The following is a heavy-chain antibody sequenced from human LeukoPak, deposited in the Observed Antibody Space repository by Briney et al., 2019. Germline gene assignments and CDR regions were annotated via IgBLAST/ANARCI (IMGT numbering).Heavy chain of an antibody. V-gene: IGHV3-30*03. CDR3: ARDFRWFYYDSSGYYYGPGDY. CDR1: GFTFSSYG. D-gene: IGHD3-22*01. Sequence: GGSLRLSCAASGFTFSSYGMHWVRQAPGKGLEWVAVISYDGSNKYYADSAKGRFTISRDNSKNTLYLQMNSLRAEDTAVYYCARDFRWFYYDSSGYYYGPGDYWGQGTLVTVSS. J-gene: IGHJ4*02. CDR2: ISYDGSNK.